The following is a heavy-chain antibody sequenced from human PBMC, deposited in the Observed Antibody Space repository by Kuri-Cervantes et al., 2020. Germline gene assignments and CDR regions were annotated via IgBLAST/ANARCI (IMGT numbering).Heavy chain of an antibody. J-gene: IGHJ2*01. CDR3: ARDRPSEWRRYFDL. Sequence: GESLKISCAASGFTFSSYAMHWVRQAPGKGLEYVSAISSNGGSTYYADSVKGRFTISRDNSKNTLYLQMGSLRAEDTAVYYCARDRPSEWRRYFDLWGRGTLVTVSS. V-gene: IGHV3-64*02. CDR1: GFTFSSYA. CDR2: ISSNGGST. D-gene: IGHD2-8*01.